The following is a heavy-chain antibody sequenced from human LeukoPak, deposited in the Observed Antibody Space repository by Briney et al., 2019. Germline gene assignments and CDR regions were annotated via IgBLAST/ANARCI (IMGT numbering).Heavy chain of an antibody. Sequence: GGSLRLSCAASGFTFSSYEMNWVRQAPGKGLEWVSYISSRGDTSYYADSVRGRFTMSRDNAKNSLYLQMNSLRAEDTAVYYCARDFGVVAFDIWGQGTMVTVSS. CDR3: ARDFGVVAFDI. CDR2: ISSRGDTS. J-gene: IGHJ3*02. CDR1: GFTFSSYE. V-gene: IGHV3-48*03. D-gene: IGHD2-21*01.